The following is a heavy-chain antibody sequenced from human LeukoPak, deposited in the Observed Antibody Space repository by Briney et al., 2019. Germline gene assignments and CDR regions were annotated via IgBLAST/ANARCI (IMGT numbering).Heavy chain of an antibody. CDR2: ISSSSSTI. D-gene: IGHD4-17*01. Sequence: TGGSLRLSCAASGFTFSSYTMNWVRQAPAKGLEWVSYISSSSSTISYADSVKGRFTISRDNAKNSLYLQMNSLRAEDTAVYYCARENYGDYGRWFDPWGQGTLVTVSS. CDR3: ARENYGDYGRWFDP. J-gene: IGHJ5*02. V-gene: IGHV3-48*01. CDR1: GFTFSSYT.